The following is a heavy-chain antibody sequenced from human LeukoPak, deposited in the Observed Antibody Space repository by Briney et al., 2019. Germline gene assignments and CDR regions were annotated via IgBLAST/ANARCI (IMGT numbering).Heavy chain of an antibody. CDR2: IYYSGST. J-gene: IGHJ5*02. D-gene: IGHD3-3*01. CDR1: GGSISSYH. Sequence: PSETLSLTCTVSGGSISSYHWSWIRQPPGKGLEWIGYIYYSGSTNYNPSLKSRVTISVDTSKNQFSLKLSSVTAADTAVYYCARDLGYYDFWSGYYNWFDPWGQGTLVTVSS. CDR3: ARDLGYYDFWSGYYNWFDP. V-gene: IGHV4-59*01.